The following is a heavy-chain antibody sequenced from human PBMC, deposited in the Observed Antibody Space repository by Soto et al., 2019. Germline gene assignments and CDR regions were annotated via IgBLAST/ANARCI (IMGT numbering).Heavy chain of an antibody. CDR1: GFTFSSYA. CDR2: ISYDGSNK. D-gene: IGHD2-15*01. V-gene: IGHV3-30-3*01. J-gene: IGHJ2*01. Sequence: GGSLRLSCAASGFTFSSYAMHWVRQAPGKGLEWVALISYDGSNKYYADSMKGRFTISRDNSMNTLYLQMSSLRADDTAVYYCARDEGLRLLPEWHFNLWGRGTLVTV. CDR3: ARDEGLRLLPEWHFNL.